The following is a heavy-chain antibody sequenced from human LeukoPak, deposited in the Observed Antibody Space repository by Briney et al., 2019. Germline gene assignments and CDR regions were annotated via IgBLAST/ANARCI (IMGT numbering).Heavy chain of an antibody. V-gene: IGHV6-1*01. CDR2: TYYRSKWYN. CDR3: ASAPGDGSGSYYNAVFDY. CDR1: GDSVSSNSAA. D-gene: IGHD3-10*01. J-gene: IGHJ4*02. Sequence: SQTLSLTCAISGDSVSSNSAAWNWIRQSPSRGLEWLGRTYYRSKWYNDYSVSVKSRITINPDTAKNQVSLQLNSVTPEDTAVYYCASAPGDGSGSYYNAVFDYWGQGTLVTVSS.